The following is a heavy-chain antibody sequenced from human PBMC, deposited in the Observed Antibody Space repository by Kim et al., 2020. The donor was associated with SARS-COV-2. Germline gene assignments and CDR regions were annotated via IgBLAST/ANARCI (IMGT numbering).Heavy chain of an antibody. D-gene: IGHD6-19*01. V-gene: IGHV3-11*05. CDR3: ARVPYSSQPFDP. J-gene: IGHJ5*02. Sequence: NYADSVKGRFTISRDNAKNSLYLQMNSLRAEDTAVYYCARVPYSSQPFDPWGQGTLVTVSS.